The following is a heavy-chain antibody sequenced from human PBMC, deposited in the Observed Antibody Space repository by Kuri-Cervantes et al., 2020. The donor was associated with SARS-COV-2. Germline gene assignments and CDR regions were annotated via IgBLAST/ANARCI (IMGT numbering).Heavy chain of an antibody. CDR1: GGSISSSSYY. J-gene: IGHJ4*02. D-gene: IGHD3-3*01. Sequence: SETLSLTCTVSGGSISSSSYYWSWIRQPAGKGLEWIGRIYTSGSTNYNPSLKSRVTMSVDTSKNQFSLKLSSVTAADTAVYYCARDVTIFGVVIKGVLDYWGQGTLVTVSS. CDR3: ARDVTIFGVVIKGVLDY. CDR2: IYTSGST. V-gene: IGHV4-61*02.